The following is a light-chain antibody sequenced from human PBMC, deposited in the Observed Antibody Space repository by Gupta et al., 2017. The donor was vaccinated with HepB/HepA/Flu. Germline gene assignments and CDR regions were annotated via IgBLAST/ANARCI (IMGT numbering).Light chain of an antibody. CDR3: CSYEGSYHML. V-gene: IGLV2-11*01. CDR1: KSNVGGYNY. Sequence: QSALTQPRSVSGSRGPSITISCTGSKSNVGGYNYYSWYQQHPGEVPKLINYDVTKRPSGVPDRFSASKSGNTASLTISGLQAEDEADYYCCSYEGSYHMLFGGGTKLTVL. J-gene: IGLJ3*02. CDR2: DVT.